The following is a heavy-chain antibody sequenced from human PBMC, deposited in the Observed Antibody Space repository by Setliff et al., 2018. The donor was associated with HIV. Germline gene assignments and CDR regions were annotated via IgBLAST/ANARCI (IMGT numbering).Heavy chain of an antibody. CDR3: ARGQPLTGEAHLSDP. CDR2: INDYGNT. CDR1: GGSISGYY. Sequence: KTSETLSLTCAVYGGSISGYYWSWIRQSPGKGLEWIGEINDYGNTNYKPSLQSRVTISVDTSKNQVSLKVSSVTAADTAVYYCARGQPLTGEAHLSDPWGQGTLVTVSS. V-gene: IGHV4-34*01. D-gene: IGHD7-27*01. J-gene: IGHJ5*02.